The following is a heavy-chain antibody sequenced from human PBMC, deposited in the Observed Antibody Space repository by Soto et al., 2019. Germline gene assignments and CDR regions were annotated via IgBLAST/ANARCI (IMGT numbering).Heavy chain of an antibody. CDR1: GGSISSRGYY. Sequence: QLQLQESGPGLVKPSETLSLTCTVSGGSISSRGYYWGWIRQPPGKGLEWIGTIYYSGSTYYNPSPNSRVAPSADTSTNHFSLTLSCVAAADTAAYYCATTSWFDPWGQGTLVTVSS. J-gene: IGHJ5*02. D-gene: IGHD2-2*01. V-gene: IGHV4-39*02. CDR3: ATTSWFDP. CDR2: IYYSGST.